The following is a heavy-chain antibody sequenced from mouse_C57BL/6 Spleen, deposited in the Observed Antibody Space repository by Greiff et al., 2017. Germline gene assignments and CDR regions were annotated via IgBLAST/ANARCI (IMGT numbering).Heavy chain of an antibody. J-gene: IGHJ4*01. CDR2: IDPNSGGT. Sequence: QVQLKQPGAELVKPGASVKLSCKASGYTFTSYWMHWVKQRPGRGLEWIGRIDPNSGGTKYNEKFKSKATLTVDKPSSTAYMQLSSLTSEDSAVYYCARRRDYGYDEGYAMNYWGQGTSVTVSS. CDR3: ARRRDYGYDEGYAMNY. V-gene: IGHV1-72*01. CDR1: GYTFTSYW. D-gene: IGHD2-2*01.